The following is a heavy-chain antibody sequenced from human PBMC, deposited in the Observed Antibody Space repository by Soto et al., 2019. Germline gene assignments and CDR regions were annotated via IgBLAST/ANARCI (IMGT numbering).Heavy chain of an antibody. V-gene: IGHV3-30-3*01. D-gene: IGHD3-10*01. CDR1: GFTFSSYA. CDR2: ISYDGSNK. Sequence: QVQLVESGGGVVQPGRSLRLSCAASGFTFSSYAMHWVRQAPGKGLEWVAVISYDGSNKYYADSVKGRFTISRDNSKNTLYLQMNSLRAEDTAVYYCAKGSGSPQGIGWFDPWGQGTLVTVSS. J-gene: IGHJ5*02. CDR3: AKGSGSPQGIGWFDP.